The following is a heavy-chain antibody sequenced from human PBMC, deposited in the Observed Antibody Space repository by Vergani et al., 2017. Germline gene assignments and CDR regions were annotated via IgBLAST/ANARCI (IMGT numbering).Heavy chain of an antibody. V-gene: IGHV1-69*01. D-gene: IGHD5-24*01. CDR1: GGTFSSYA. CDR3: ARARRDGYNYGIYYYYYMDV. CDR2: IIPIFGTA. Sequence: QVQLVQSGAEVKKPGSSVKVSCKASGGTFSSYAISWVRQAPGQGLEWMGGIIPIFGTANYAQKFQGRVTITADESTSTAYMELSSLRSEDTAVYYCARARRDGYNYGIYYYYYMDVWGKGTTVTVS. J-gene: IGHJ6*03.